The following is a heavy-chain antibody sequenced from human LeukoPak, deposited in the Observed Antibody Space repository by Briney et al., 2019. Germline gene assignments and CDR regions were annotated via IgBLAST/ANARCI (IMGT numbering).Heavy chain of an antibody. V-gene: IGHV4-59*08. CDR2: IYYSGST. J-gene: IGHJ4*02. Sequence: SETLSLTCTVSGGSISSYYWSWIRQPPGKGLEWIGYIYYSGSTNYNPSLKSRVTISVDTSKNQFSLKLRSVTAADTAVYYCARGPPATIAAAGTGAFDYWGQGTLVTVSS. CDR1: GGSISSYY. CDR3: ARGPPATIAAAGTGAFDY. D-gene: IGHD6-13*01.